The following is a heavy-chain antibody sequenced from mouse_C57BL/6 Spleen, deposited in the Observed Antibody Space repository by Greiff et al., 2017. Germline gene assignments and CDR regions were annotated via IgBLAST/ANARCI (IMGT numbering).Heavy chain of an antibody. CDR1: GYSFTSYY. J-gene: IGHJ2*01. CDR2: IDPGSGNT. CDR3: SRSEGYGNFYYFDC. V-gene: IGHV1-66*01. Sequence: VQLQEPGPELVKPGASVKISCKASGYSFTSYYIHWVKQRPGQGLEWIGWIDPGSGNTKYNEKFKGKATLTADTSSSTAYIQLSSLTSEDSAVYYYSRSEGYGNFYYFDCWGQCATLSVSS. D-gene: IGHD2-1*01.